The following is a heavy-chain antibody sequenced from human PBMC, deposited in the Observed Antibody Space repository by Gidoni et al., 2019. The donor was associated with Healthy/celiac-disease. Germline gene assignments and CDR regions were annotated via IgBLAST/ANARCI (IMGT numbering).Heavy chain of an antibody. CDR3: ARVSFAAKYFQH. V-gene: IGHV4-34*01. Sequence: QVQLQQWGAGLLKPSETLSLTCTVYGGSFSGYYWSWIRQPPGKGLEWIGEINHSRSTNYNPSLNSRVTISVDTSKNQFSLKLSSVTAADTAVYYCARVSFAAKYFQHWGQGTLVTVSS. D-gene: IGHD3-3*01. CDR1: GGSFSGYY. CDR2: INHSRST. J-gene: IGHJ1*01.